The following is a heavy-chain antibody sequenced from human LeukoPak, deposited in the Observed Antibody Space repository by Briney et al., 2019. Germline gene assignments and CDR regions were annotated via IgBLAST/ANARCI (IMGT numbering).Heavy chain of an antibody. J-gene: IGHJ4*02. CDR3: ARGDSSGYYHIQIIGY. CDR1: GFTFTNFA. D-gene: IGHD3-22*01. V-gene: IGHV3-30*19. CDR2: ISYDGSNK. Sequence: QPGGSLRLSCAASGFTFTNFAMHWVRQAPGKGLEWVAVISYDGSNKYYADSVKGRFTISRDNSKNTLYLQMNSLRAEDTAVYYCARGDSSGYYHIQIIGYWGQGTLVTVSS.